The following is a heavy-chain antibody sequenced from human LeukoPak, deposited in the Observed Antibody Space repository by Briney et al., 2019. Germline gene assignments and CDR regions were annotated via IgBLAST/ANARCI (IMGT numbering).Heavy chain of an antibody. D-gene: IGHD3-10*01. V-gene: IGHV3-72*01. Sequence: GGSLRLSCAGSGFMFSDNYMDWVRQPPGKGLEWVGRIRNRARGYTTEYAASVKGRFTVSRDDSKNSVYLQMNSLKTEDTAVYYCAMGFGELLRNGMDVWGQGTTVTVSS. CDR2: IRNRARGYTT. J-gene: IGHJ6*02. CDR1: GFMFSDNY. CDR3: AMGFGELLRNGMDV.